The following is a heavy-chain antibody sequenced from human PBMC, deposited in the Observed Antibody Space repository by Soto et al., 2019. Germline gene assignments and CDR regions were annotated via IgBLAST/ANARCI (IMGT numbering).Heavy chain of an antibody. CDR1: GFKFDDYA. CDR3: AKDIYDILTGYSRGDGLDL. Sequence: EVQLVESGGDLVQPGRSLRLACTASGFKFDDYAMHWVRQAPGKGLEWVSGISWKSGSMNYADSVKGRFTISRDNAKNSLYLQMNSLRSEDTAFYYCAKDIYDILTGYSRGDGLDLWGHGTMVTVSS. V-gene: IGHV3-9*01. J-gene: IGHJ3*01. CDR2: ISWKSGSM. D-gene: IGHD3-9*01.